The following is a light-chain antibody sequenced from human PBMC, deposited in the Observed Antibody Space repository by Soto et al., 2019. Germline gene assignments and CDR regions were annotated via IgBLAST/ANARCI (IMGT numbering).Light chain of an antibody. Sequence: SVLTQPASVSGSPGQSITISCTGTSSDVGGYNYVSWFQQHPGKAPKLKIYEVSNRPSGVSNRFSGSKSGYTASLTISELQAEDEADYYCTSFTSSSTWVFGGGTKLTVL. CDR1: SSDVGGYNY. V-gene: IGLV2-14*03. CDR2: EVS. J-gene: IGLJ3*02. CDR3: TSFTSSSTWV.